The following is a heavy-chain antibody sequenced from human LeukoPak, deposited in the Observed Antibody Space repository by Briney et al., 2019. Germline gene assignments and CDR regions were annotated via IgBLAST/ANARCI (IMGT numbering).Heavy chain of an antibody. V-gene: IGHV3-23*01. D-gene: IGHD1-1*01. Sequence: GGSLRLSCAASGFTFSNYAMSWVRQAPGKGLEWVSLISGSGDATKYADSVKGRFTISRDNSKNTLYLQMNRLRGEDTAISSCASTQADYSGQGTLVTAPS. CDR2: ISGSGDAT. CDR3: ASTQADY. CDR1: GFTFSNYA. J-gene: IGHJ4*02.